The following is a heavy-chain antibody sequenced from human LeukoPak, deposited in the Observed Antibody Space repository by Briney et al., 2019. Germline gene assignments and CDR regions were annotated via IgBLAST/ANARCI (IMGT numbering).Heavy chain of an antibody. D-gene: IGHD6-19*01. CDR2: ISSSSSSI. CDR3: ARDRSAGGGWPLFDS. J-gene: IGHJ4*02. Sequence: GGTLRLSCAASGFTFSSHNMNWVRQAPGKGLEWVSYISSSSSSIFYADSVMGRCTISRDNAKNSLYLQMNSLRDEDTAVYYCARDRSAGGGWPLFDSWGQGTLVTVSS. V-gene: IGHV3-48*02. CDR1: GFTFSSHN.